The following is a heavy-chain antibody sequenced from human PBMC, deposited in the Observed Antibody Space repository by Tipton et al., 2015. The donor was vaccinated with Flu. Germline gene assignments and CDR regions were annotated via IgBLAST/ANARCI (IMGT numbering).Heavy chain of an antibody. CDR2: IYYSGST. CDR1: GGSISSYY. Sequence: LRLSCTVSGGSISSYYWSWIRQPPGKGPEWIGYIYYSGSTNYNPSLKSRVTISVDTSKSQFSLKLNSVTAADTAMYYCAGVGLLTHRLYWGQGTLITVSS. CDR3: AGVGLLTHRLY. J-gene: IGHJ4*02. D-gene: IGHD3-9*01. V-gene: IGHV4-59*01.